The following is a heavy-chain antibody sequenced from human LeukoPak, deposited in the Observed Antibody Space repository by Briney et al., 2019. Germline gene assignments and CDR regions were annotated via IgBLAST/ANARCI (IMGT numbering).Heavy chain of an antibody. CDR2: IYYSGST. CDR3: ARACPVAGTLSIFDY. D-gene: IGHD6-19*01. V-gene: IGHV4-59*08. Sequence: SETLSLTCTVSGGSISSYYWSWIRQPPGKGLEWVGYIYYSGSTNSNPSLKSRVTISVDTSKYPFSLKLSSATAADRVVYYCARACPVAGTLSIFDYWGQGTPVTASS. CDR1: GGSISSYY. J-gene: IGHJ4*02.